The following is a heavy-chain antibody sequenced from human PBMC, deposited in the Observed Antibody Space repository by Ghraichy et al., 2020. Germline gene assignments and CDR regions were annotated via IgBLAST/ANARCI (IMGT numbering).Heavy chain of an antibody. CDR2: IRSKANSYAT. D-gene: IGHD5-24*01. Sequence: GGSLRLSCAASGFTFSGSAMHWVRQASGKGLEWVGRIRSKANSYATAYAASVKGRFTTSRDDSKNTAYLQMNSLKTEDTAVYYCTRLQGMATIPDWGQGTLVTVSS. V-gene: IGHV3-73*01. J-gene: IGHJ4*02. CDR1: GFTFSGSA. CDR3: TRLQGMATIPD.